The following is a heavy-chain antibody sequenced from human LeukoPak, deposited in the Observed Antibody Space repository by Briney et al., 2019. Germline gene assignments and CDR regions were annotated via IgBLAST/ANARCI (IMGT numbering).Heavy chain of an antibody. J-gene: IGHJ3*02. CDR2: IYHSGST. V-gene: IGHV4-30-2*01. CDR1: GGSISSGGYS. Sequence: SETLSLTCAVSGGSISSGGYSWSWIRQPPGKGREWIGYIYHSGSTYYNPSLKSRVTISVDRSKNQFSLKLSSVTAADTAVYYCARATYYYDSSGDAFDIWGQGTMVTVSS. CDR3: ARATYYYDSSGDAFDI. D-gene: IGHD3-22*01.